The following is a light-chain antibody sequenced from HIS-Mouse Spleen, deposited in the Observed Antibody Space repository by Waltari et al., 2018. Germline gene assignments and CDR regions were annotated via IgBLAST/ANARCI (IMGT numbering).Light chain of an antibody. CDR2: GAS. V-gene: IGKV3-11*01. CDR3: QQRSNWPPMYT. CDR1: QSVSSY. J-gene: IGKJ2*01. Sequence: EIVLTQSPATLSLSPGERATLPCRASQSVSSYLAWYQQKPGQAPRLLIYGASNRATGIPARFSGSGSATDFTLTISSLEPEDFAVYYCQQRSNWPPMYTFGQGTKLEIK.